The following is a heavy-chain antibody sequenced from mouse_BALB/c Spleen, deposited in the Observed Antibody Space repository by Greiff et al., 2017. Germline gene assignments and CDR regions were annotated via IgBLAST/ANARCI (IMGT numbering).Heavy chain of an antibody. J-gene: IGHJ4*01. CDR2: IDPSDSYT. Sequence: QVQLQQPGAELVKPGASVKLSCKASGYTFTSYWMHWVKQRPGQGLEWIGEIDPSDSYTNYNQKFKGKATLTVDKSSSTAYMQLSSLTSEDSAVYYCARLTGYAMDYWGQGTSVTVSS. V-gene: IGHV1-69*02. D-gene: IGHD4-1*01. CDR3: ARLTGYAMDY. CDR1: GYTFTSYW.